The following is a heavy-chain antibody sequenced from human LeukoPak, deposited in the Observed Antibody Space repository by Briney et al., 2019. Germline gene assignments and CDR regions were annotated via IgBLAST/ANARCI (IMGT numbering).Heavy chain of an antibody. Sequence: PSETPSLTCTVSGGSISSYYWSWIRQPAGKGLEWIGRIYTSGSTNYNPSLKSRVTMSVDTSKNQFSLKLSSVTAADTAVYYCAREFIVVVPAAMLDYYYYMDVWGKGTTVTISS. V-gene: IGHV4-4*07. CDR1: GGSISSYY. CDR2: IYTSGST. J-gene: IGHJ6*03. D-gene: IGHD2-2*01. CDR3: AREFIVVVPAAMLDYYYYMDV.